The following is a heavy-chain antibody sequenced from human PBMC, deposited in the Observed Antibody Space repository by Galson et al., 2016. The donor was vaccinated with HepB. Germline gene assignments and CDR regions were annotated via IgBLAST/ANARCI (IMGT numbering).Heavy chain of an antibody. J-gene: IGHJ4*02. D-gene: IGHD6-13*01. CDR3: ARGSSWRYFDY. CDR1: GYSFTSYG. Sequence: SVKVSCKASGYSFTSYGIAWVRQAPGQGLGWMGWISDYNGDRNYAQKFQGRVTLTTDTSTTTVYMELTSLRSDDTAVYFCARGSSWRYFDYWGQGTQVTVSS. V-gene: IGHV1-18*01. CDR2: ISDYNGDR.